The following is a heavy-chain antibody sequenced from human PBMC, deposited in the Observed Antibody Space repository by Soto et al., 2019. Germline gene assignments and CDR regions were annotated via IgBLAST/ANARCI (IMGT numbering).Heavy chain of an antibody. D-gene: IGHD3-3*01. CDR1: GDSVSSASYY. V-gene: IGHV4-61*01. CDR2: VYYSGTT. CDR3: ARAAGTSGLFGVATPNWFDP. J-gene: IGHJ5*02. Sequence: QVHLQESGPGLVKPSETLSLTCSVAGDSVSSASYYWNWIRQPPGQGLEWIGHVYYSGTTNYNPSIKVRVRISAVPSKNHFSLMLDPVTAAETAVYYCARAAGTSGLFGVATPNWFDPWGQGTLVTVSS.